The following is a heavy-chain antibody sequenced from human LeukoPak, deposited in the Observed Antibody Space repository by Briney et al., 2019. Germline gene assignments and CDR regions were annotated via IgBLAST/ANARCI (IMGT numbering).Heavy chain of an antibody. CDR1: GYTFTSYG. D-gene: IGHD6-19*01. J-gene: IGHJ4*02. V-gene: IGHV1-18*01. CDR3: ARRPWGIAVAGFDY. CDR2: ISAYNGNT. Sequence: VASVKVSCKASGYTFTSYGISWVRQAPGQGLEWMGWISAYNGNTNYAQKLQGRVTMTTDTSTSTAYMELRSLRSDDTAVYYCARRPWGIAVAGFDYWGQGTLVTVSS.